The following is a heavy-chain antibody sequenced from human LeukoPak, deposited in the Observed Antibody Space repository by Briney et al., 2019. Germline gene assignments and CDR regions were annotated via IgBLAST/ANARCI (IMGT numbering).Heavy chain of an antibody. J-gene: IGHJ4*02. V-gene: IGHV3-21*01. CDR3: ARDVPTCGGECSDFDY. CDR2: ISSSSSYI. Sequence: GGSLRLSCAASGFTFSSYSMNWVRQAPGKGLEWVSSISSSSSYIYYADSVKGRFTISRDNAKNSLYLQINSLRAEDTAVYYCARDVPTCGGECSDFDYWGQGTLVTVSS. CDR1: GFTFSSYS. D-gene: IGHD2-21*01.